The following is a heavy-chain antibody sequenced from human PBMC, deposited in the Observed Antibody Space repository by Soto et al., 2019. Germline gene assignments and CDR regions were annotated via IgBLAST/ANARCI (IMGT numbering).Heavy chain of an antibody. CDR3: ALSPSTLVSGVKYWFDP. J-gene: IGHJ5*02. CDR1: GGSISSGDYY. V-gene: IGHV4-30-4*01. Sequence: SETLSLTCPVSGGSISSGDYYWSWIRQPPGKGLEWIGYIYYSGSTYYNPSLKSRVTISVDTSKNQFPLKLSSGTAADTAVYYCALSPSTLVSGVKYWFDPWGQGTLVTVSS. CDR2: IYYSGST. D-gene: IGHD3-10*01.